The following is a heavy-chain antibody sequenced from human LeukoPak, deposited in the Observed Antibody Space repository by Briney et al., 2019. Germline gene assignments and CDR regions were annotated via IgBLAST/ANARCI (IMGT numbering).Heavy chain of an antibody. V-gene: IGHV4-30-2*01. D-gene: IGHD3-10*01. Sequence: IPSETLSLTCTVSGGSIGSGGYFWSWIRQPPGKGLEFLGYIYDSVSTYYNPSLKSRVSISVDRSKNQFSLKLTSVTAADTAVYYCARSWHGSGTLDWFDPWGQGTLVTVSS. J-gene: IGHJ5*02. CDR3: ARSWHGSGTLDWFDP. CDR2: IYDSVST. CDR1: GGSIGSGGYF.